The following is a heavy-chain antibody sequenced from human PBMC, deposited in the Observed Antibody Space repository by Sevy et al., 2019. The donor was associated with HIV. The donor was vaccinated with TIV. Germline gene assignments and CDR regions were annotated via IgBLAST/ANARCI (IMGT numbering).Heavy chain of an antibody. J-gene: IGHJ4*02. V-gene: IGHV1-69*13. CDR2: IIPIFGTA. Sequence: ASVKVSCKASGGTFSSYAISWVRQAPGQGLEWMGGIIPIFGTANYAQKFQGSVTITADESTSTAYMELSSLRSEDTAVYYCARGGVRGVRARYYYFDYWGQGTLVTVSS. CDR3: ARGGVRGVRARYYYFDY. CDR1: GGTFSSYA. D-gene: IGHD3-10*01.